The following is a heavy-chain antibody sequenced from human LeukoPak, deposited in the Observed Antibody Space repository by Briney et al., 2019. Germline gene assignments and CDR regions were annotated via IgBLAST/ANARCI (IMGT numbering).Heavy chain of an antibody. V-gene: IGHV1-69*13. Sequence: SVNVSCKAPEGTFGSYSMSWVRQAPGQGLEWMGVIIPMFGTINYAQKFQGRVTITADVSTTTAYMELSSLRSDDTAIYYCARAPDGPDTLHYYYIDVWGKGTTVTVSS. CDR2: IIPMFGTI. D-gene: IGHD1-14*01. J-gene: IGHJ6*03. CDR1: EGTFGSYS. CDR3: ARAPDGPDTLHYYYIDV.